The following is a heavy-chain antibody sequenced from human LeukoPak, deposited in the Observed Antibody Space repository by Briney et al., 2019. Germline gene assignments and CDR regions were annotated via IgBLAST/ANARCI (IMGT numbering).Heavy chain of an antibody. D-gene: IGHD3-16*01. J-gene: IGHJ3*02. CDR3: ARVGGSFNAFDI. CDR2: IYYSGST. Sequence: PSETLSLTCTVSGGSISSYYWSWIRQPPGKGLEWIGYIYYSGSTNYNPSLKSRVTISVDTSKNQFSLKLSSVTAADTAVYYCARVGGSFNAFDIWGQGTMVTVSS. CDR1: GGSISSYY. V-gene: IGHV4-59*01.